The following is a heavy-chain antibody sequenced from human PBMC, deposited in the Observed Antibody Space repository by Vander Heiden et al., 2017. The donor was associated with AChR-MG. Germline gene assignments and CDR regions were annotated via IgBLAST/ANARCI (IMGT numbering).Heavy chain of an antibody. CDR3: ARMLYGDLRYFDF. CDR2: LSNDGTHK. J-gene: IGHJ4*02. V-gene: IGHV3-30-3*01. CDR1: GFPFRSFT. Sequence: VQLVESGGGVVQPGRSLRLSCAASGFPFRSFTMHWVRQTPGKGLEGVANLSNDGTHKNYADSVQGRFTISRDNSKNTLYLQINSLRTEDTAVYYCARMLYGDLRYFDFWGQGTLVTVSS. D-gene: IGHD4-17*01.